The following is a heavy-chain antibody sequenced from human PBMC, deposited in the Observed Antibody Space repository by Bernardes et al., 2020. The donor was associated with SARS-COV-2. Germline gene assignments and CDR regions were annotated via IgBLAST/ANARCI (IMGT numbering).Heavy chain of an antibody. V-gene: IGHV5-51*01. D-gene: IGHD3-10*01. Sequence: GGALELSCKGSGYSFTSYWIGWVRQMPGKGLEWMGIIYPGYSDTRYSPSFQGQVTISADKSISTAYLQWSSLKASDTAMYYCARRSGSGNILLDYWGQGTLVTVSS. J-gene: IGHJ4*02. CDR2: IYPGYSDT. CDR1: GYSFTSYW. CDR3: ARRSGSGNILLDY.